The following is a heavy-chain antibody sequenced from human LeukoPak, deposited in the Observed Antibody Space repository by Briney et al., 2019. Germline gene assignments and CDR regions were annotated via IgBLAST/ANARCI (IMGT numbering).Heavy chain of an antibody. Sequence: ASVKVSCKASGYTFTSDGISWVRQAPGQGVEWMGWISAYNGNTNYAQKFQGRVTMTTDTSTSTVYMEVRGLRSDDTAMYYCARDVGITVADSFDPWGQGTLVTVSS. D-gene: IGHD6-13*01. CDR1: GYTFTSDG. J-gene: IGHJ5*02. CDR2: ISAYNGNT. CDR3: ARDVGITVADSFDP. V-gene: IGHV1-18*01.